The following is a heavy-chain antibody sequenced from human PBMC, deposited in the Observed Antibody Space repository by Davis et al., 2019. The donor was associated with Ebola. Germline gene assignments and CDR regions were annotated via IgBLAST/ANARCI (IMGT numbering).Heavy chain of an antibody. CDR1: GYTFNDYG. Sequence: AASVKVSCKTAGYTFNDYGISWVRQAPGQGLEWMGIINPSGGSTSYAQKFQGRVTMTRDTSTSTVYMELSSLRSEDTAVYYCARERTTTSRGGRYYYGMDVWGQGTTVTVSS. V-gene: IGHV1-46*02. J-gene: IGHJ6*02. CDR2: INPSGGST. CDR3: ARERTTTSRGGRYYYGMDV. D-gene: IGHD2-2*01.